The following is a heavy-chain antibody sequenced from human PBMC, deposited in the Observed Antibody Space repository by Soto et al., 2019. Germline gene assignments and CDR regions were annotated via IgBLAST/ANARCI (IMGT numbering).Heavy chain of an antibody. Sequence: QVQLVQSGAEVKKPASSVKVSCKASGGMFHSSAINWVRQAPGQGLEWMGGIIPMYGSAKYAQRFQGRVTITADTSATTAYMEVSSLTSEDTAVYFCTFAPNWTYPLTRYWGQGTLVTVSS. CDR3: TFAPNWTYPLTRY. CDR2: IIPMYGSA. V-gene: IGHV1-69*06. J-gene: IGHJ4*02. D-gene: IGHD2-2*01. CDR1: GGMFHSSA.